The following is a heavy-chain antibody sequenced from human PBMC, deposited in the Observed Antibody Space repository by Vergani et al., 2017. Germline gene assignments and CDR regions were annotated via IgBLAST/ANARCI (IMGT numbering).Heavy chain of an antibody. D-gene: IGHD1-14*01. V-gene: IGHV3-30*01. CDR3: ARGGQSTTDAFDI. Sequence: QVQLVESGGGVVQPGRSLRLSCAASGFTFSSYAMHWVRQAPGKGLEWVAVISYDGSNKYYADSVKGRFTISRDNSKNTLYLQMNSLRAEDTAVYYCARGGQSTTDAFDIWGQGTMVTVSS. CDR1: GFTFSSYA. J-gene: IGHJ3*02. CDR2: ISYDGSNK.